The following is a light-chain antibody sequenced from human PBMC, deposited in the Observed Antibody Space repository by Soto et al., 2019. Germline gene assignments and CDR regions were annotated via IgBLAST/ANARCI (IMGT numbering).Light chain of an antibody. Sequence: QSALTQPASVSGSPGQSITISCTGTRSDIGAYNFVSWYQQHPGEVPKLILYDVHGRPSGVSNRFSGSKSGNTASLTISGLPAEDEADYYCTSWTTSTTMIFGGGTKLTVL. CDR1: RSDIGAYNF. J-gene: IGLJ2*01. V-gene: IGLV2-14*03. CDR2: DVH. CDR3: TSWTTSTTMI.